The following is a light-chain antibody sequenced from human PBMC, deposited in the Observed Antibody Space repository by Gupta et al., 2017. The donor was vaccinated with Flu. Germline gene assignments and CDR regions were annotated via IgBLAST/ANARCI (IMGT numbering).Light chain of an antibody. Sequence: DIVMTQSPDSLAVSLGESATINCKSSQSVLYSSNNKNYLAWYQQKPGQPPKLLIYWASTRESGVPDRFSGSGSGTDFTLTISSLQAEDVAVYYCHQYYSTPYSFGQGTXLEIK. CDR1: QSVLYSSNNKNY. CDR3: HQYYSTPYS. J-gene: IGKJ2*03. CDR2: WAS. V-gene: IGKV4-1*01.